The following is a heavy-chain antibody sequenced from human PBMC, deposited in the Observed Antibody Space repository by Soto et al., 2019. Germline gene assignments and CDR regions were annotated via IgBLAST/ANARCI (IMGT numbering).Heavy chain of an antibody. J-gene: IGHJ6*02. CDR1: GFTFSSYG. V-gene: IGHV3-33*01. CDR2: IWYDGSNK. D-gene: IGHD3-10*01. Sequence: GGSLRLSCAASGFTFSSYGMHWVRQAPGKGLEWVAVIWYDGSNKYYADSVKGRFTISRDNSKNTLYLQMNSLRAEDTAVYYCARAMDTQYYYYYGMDVWGQGTTVTVSS. CDR3: ARAMDTQYYYYYGMDV.